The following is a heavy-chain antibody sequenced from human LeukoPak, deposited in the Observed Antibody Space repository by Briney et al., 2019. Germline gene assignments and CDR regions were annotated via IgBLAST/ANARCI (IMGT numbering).Heavy chain of an antibody. CDR1: GFTFSSYA. V-gene: IGHV3-23*01. CDR2: ITGNGGRP. J-gene: IGHJ4*02. Sequence: GGSLRLSCAPSGFTFSSYAMSWVPQAPGKGLELVSAITGNGGRPYYADSVKGRFTISRDYSRTTLYLPMNTLTATAPAGSYCSKGIEYSRSSSYDCGRQGTLVTVSS. CDR3: SKGIEYSRSSSYDC. D-gene: IGHD6-13*01.